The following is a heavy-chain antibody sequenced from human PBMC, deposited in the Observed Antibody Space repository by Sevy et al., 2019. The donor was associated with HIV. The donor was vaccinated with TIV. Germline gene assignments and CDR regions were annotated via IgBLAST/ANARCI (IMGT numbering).Heavy chain of an antibody. V-gene: IGHV3-48*01. CDR2: ISSSSSTI. D-gene: IGHD5-18*01. CDR3: ARVGYSYGSHRFIDY. Sequence: GGSLRLSCAASGFTFSSYSMNWVRQAPGKGLEWVSYISSSSSTIYYADSVKGRFTISRGNAKNSLYLQMNSLRAEDTAVYYCARVGYSYGSHRFIDYWGQGTLVTVSS. CDR1: GFTFSSYS. J-gene: IGHJ4*02.